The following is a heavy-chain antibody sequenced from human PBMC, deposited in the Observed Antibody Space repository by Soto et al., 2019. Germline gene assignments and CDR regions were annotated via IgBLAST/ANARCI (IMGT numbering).Heavy chain of an antibody. D-gene: IGHD7-27*01. V-gene: IGHV3-23*01. CDR1: GFTFRNYA. Sequence: QPGGSLRLSCAAAGFTFRNYAMSWVRQAPGKGLEWVSAIDRSGGTSYYADSVKGRFTISRDNAENTLYLQMNSLRADDTAVYHCVRDLLGSGGHFDYWGQGTPVTVSS. CDR3: VRDLLGSGGHFDY. J-gene: IGHJ4*02. CDR2: IDRSGGTS.